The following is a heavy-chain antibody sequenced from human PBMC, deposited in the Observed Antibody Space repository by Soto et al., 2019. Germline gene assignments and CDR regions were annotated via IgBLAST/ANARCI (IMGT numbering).Heavy chain of an antibody. D-gene: IGHD2-21*02. CDR3: ARDLWGYCGTDCYPLDV. V-gene: IGHV4-39*07. J-gene: IGHJ6*02. Sequence: SETLSLTYTVSGGSISSCSYYWGWIRQSPEKGLEWIASISYSGSTYYNPTLKSRLIISVDTSKSQFSLKLNSVTAADTAVYYCARDLWGYCGTDCYPLDVWGQGTTVT. CDR1: GGSISSCSYY. CDR2: ISYSGST.